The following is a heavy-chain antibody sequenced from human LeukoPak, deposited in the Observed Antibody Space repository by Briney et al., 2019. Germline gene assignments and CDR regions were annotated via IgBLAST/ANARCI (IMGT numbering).Heavy chain of an antibody. CDR2: IYYSGST. J-gene: IGHJ6*02. Sequence: SETLSLTCCVSGGSISSYYWSWIRQPPGKGLEYIRYIYYSGSTNYNPSPKTRVTILVDTSKDQFSLNLSSVTAADTAVYYCARLKCISTTCPSRYVMDVWGQGTTVTVSS. V-gene: IGHV4-59*01. D-gene: IGHD2-2*01. CDR1: GGSISSYY. CDR3: ARLKCISTTCPSRYVMDV.